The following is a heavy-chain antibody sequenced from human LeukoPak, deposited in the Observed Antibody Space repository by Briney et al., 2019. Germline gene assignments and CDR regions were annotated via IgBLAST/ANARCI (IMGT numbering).Heavy chain of an antibody. CDR1: GGSVTSGSYY. CDR3: ARAIENYDFWSGLRPDAFDI. Sequence: TSQTLSLTCNVSGGSVTSGSYYWTWIRQPPGKGLEWIGYIYYSGSTNYNPSLKSRVTISVDTSKNQFSLKLSSVTAADTAVYYCARAIENYDFWSGLRPDAFDIWGQGTMVTVSS. D-gene: IGHD3-3*01. CDR2: IYYSGST. V-gene: IGHV4-61*01. J-gene: IGHJ3*02.